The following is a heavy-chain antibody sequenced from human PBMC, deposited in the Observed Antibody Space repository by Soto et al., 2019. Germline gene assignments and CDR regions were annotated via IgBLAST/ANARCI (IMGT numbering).Heavy chain of an antibody. D-gene: IGHD3-22*01. CDR3: ARGGSGYTWLHEF. Sequence: QEQLVQSGAEVKKPGSSVKVSCKASGGLFSSYNISWVRQVPGQGLEWMGGIIPVFQTAYYTQRFQGRVTITADESTNTAYMELSSLRSEDTAIYYCARGGSGYTWLHEFWVEGTLGT. CDR2: IIPVFQTA. J-gene: IGHJ4*02. V-gene: IGHV1-69*01. CDR1: GGLFSSYN.